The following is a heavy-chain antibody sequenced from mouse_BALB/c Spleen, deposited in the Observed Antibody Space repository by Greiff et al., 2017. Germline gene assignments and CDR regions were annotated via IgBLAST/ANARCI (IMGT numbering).Heavy chain of an antibody. CDR1: GFTFSSYT. D-gene: IGHD1-1*01. CDR3: TRAPYGSSYVLYYFDD. CDR2: ISSGGSYT. J-gene: IGHJ2*01. Sequence: EVPRVESGGGLVKPGGSLKLSCAASGFTFSSYTMSWVRQTPEKRLEWVATISSGGSYTYYPDSVKGLFTISRDNAKNTLYLQMSSLKSEDTAMYYCTRAPYGSSYVLYYFDDWGQGTTLTVSS. V-gene: IGHV5-6-4*01.